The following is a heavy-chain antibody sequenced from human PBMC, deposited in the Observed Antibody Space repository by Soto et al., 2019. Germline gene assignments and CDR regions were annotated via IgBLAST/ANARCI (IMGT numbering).Heavy chain of an antibody. D-gene: IGHD3-22*01. Sequence: SETLSLTCTVSGGSISSYYWSWIRQPAGKGLEWIGRIYTSGSTNYNPSLKSRVTMSVDTSKNQFSLKLSSVTAADTAVYYCERDSPDYYDSSGFDYWGQGTLVTVSS. CDR1: GGSISSYY. J-gene: IGHJ4*02. V-gene: IGHV4-4*07. CDR2: IYTSGST. CDR3: ERDSPDYYDSSGFDY.